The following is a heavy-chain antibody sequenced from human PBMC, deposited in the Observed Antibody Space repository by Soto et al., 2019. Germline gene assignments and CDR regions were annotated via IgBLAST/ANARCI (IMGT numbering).Heavy chain of an antibody. CDR2: IYHSGST. D-gene: IGHD4-17*01. CDR3: ARGMTTVTTFDY. V-gene: IGHV4-30-2*01. Sequence: SETLSLTCAVSGGSISSGGYSCNWIRQPPGKGLEWIGYIYHSGSTYYNPSLKSRVTISVDRSKDQFSLKLSSVTAADTAVYYCARGMTTVTTFDYWGQGTLVTVSS. CDR1: GGSISSGGYS. J-gene: IGHJ4*02.